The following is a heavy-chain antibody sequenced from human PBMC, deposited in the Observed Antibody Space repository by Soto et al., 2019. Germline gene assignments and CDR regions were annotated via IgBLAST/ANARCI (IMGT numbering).Heavy chain of an antibody. CDR3: ARGREYCSGGYCYETGADY. D-gene: IGHD2-15*01. V-gene: IGHV3-48*01. CDR1: GFSFSSYR. CDR2: ISSGSTTI. Sequence: EVQVVESGGGLVRPGGSLRLSCVTSGFSFSSYRMHWVRQAPGRGLEWVSDISSGSTTISYRDPVKGRFSVSRDNAKNSLYLQMNSLRAEDTAVYYCARGREYCSGGYCYETGADYWGQGTLVTVSS. J-gene: IGHJ4*02.